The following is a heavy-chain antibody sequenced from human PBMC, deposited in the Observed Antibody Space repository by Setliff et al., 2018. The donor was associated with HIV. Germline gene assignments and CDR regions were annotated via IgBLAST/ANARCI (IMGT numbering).Heavy chain of an antibody. Sequence: SETLSLTCSVSGGSISTGNYYWSWIRQPAGKKLEWIGRTYLSGSTYYNPSLKSRVTISIDTSKNQFSLRLTSVTAADTAMYYCARATTRGYNGWDYTDYYGMDVWGQGTTVTVSS. J-gene: IGHJ6*02. CDR2: TYLSGST. CDR3: ARATTRGYNGWDYTDYYGMDV. V-gene: IGHV4-61*02. D-gene: IGHD5-12*01. CDR1: GGSISTGNYY.